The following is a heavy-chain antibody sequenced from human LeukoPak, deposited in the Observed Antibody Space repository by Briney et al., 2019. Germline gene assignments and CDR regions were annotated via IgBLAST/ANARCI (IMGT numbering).Heavy chain of an antibody. Sequence: GGSLRLSCAPSGFTFSNYAMPWVRQAPGRGLDWVSGTSGSGGSTYYADSVRGRFTISRDNSKNTFDVQMNSLRAEDTAIYYCARTGVGGGYRFDYWGQGTLVTVSS. CDR1: GFTFSNYA. D-gene: IGHD1-26*01. J-gene: IGHJ4*02. CDR2: TSGSGGST. V-gene: IGHV3-23*01. CDR3: ARTGVGGGYRFDY.